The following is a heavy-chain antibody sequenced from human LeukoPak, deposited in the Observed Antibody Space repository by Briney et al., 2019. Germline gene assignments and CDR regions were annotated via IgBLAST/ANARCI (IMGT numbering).Heavy chain of an antibody. Sequence: PGGSLRLSCAASGFTFSSYGMHWVRQAPGKGLEWVAFIQSDGSIKYYADSVKGRFTTSRDNSKNTLYLHMNSLRAEDTAVYYCATDSSGSYPGYWGQGTLVTVSS. V-gene: IGHV3-30*02. CDR3: ATDSSGSYPGY. CDR1: GFTFSSYG. CDR2: IQSDGSIK. J-gene: IGHJ4*02. D-gene: IGHD1-26*01.